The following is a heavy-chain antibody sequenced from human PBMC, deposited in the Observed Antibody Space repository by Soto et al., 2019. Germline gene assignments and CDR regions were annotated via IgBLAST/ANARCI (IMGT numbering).Heavy chain of an antibody. CDR3: GGGGGVFRIGGSGGNKIFFLGMGL. D-gene: IGHD3-16*01. V-gene: IGHV1-46*01. Sequence: GASVKVSCKASGYTFTSYYMHWVRQAPGQGLEWMGIINPSGGSTSYAQKFQGRVTMTRDTSTSTVYMELSSLRSEDTAVYYCGGGGGVFRIGGSGGNKIFFLGMGLRGQGNQGHRPL. CDR2: INPSGGST. J-gene: IGHJ6*02. CDR1: GYTFTSYY.